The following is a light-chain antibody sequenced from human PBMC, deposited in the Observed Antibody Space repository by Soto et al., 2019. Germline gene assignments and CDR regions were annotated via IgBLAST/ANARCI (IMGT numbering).Light chain of an antibody. V-gene: IGKV3-20*01. CDR2: GAS. Sequence: EIVLTQSPGTLSLSPGERATLSCRASQSVSSSYLAWYQQKPGQAPRLLIYGASIRATGIPDRFSGSGSGTDFTLTISRLEPEVFALYYCQHYVSSPITFGLGTRLEIK. J-gene: IGKJ5*01. CDR1: QSVSSSY. CDR3: QHYVSSPIT.